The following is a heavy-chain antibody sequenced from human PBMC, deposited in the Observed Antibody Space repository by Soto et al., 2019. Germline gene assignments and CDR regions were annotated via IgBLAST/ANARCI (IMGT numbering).Heavy chain of an antibody. J-gene: IGHJ6*02. CDR2: ISGSGGST. Sequence: LRLSCASSGFTLSSYAMSLVRQATGKGLEWVSAISGSGGSTYYADSVKGRLTISRDNSKNTLYLQMSSLRAEDTAVYYCAKDLINIVVVPANYYPYYYYYGMDVWGQGTTVTVSS. D-gene: IGHD2-2*01. V-gene: IGHV3-23*01. CDR3: AKDLINIVVVPANYYPYYYYYGMDV. CDR1: GFTLSSYA.